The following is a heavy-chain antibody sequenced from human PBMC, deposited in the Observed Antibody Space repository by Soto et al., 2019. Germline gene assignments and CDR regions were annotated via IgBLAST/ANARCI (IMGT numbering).Heavy chain of an antibody. CDR1: GGSISSTGYY. D-gene: IGHD3-10*01. J-gene: IGHJ4*02. V-gene: IGHV4-39*02. CDR2: IYYSGST. CDR3: ARDYVGYYYGSGSDH. Sequence: SETLSLTCTVSGGSISSTGYYWGWIRQPPGKGLEWIGSIYYSGSTSYNPSLQSRVTMSVDTSKNQLSLKVSSVTAADTAVYYCARDYVGYYYGSGSDHWGQGTLVTVSS.